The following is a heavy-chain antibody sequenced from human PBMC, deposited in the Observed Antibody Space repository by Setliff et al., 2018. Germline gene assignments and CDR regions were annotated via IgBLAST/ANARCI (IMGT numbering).Heavy chain of an antibody. J-gene: IGHJ3*02. V-gene: IGHV3-11*03. CDR2: VTTTGGFT. CDR3: AKGGDWDDQHYAFDI. D-gene: IGHD1-1*01. Sequence: PGGSLRLSCEGSGFISSNYFMSWFRQAPGKGLEWLSYVTTTGGFTKEADSVRGRFSVSRDNSKKSVYLQINDLRAEDTALYFCAKGGDWDDQHYAFDIWGRGTMVTVSS. CDR1: GFISSNYF.